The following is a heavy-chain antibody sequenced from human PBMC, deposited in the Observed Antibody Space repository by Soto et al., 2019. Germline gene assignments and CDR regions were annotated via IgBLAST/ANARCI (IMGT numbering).Heavy chain of an antibody. CDR2: ITWNSGSV. Sequence: EVQLVESGGGLVQPGRSLGLSCVGSGFNFDDYAMHWVRQAPGKGLEWVSGITWNSGSVEYADSVKGRFTISRDNVKNSLYLQMNSLRTEDTAFYYCARADSGLRLRPEFAYWGQGTLVTVSS. J-gene: IGHJ4*02. D-gene: IGHD5-12*01. CDR3: ARADSGLRLRPEFAY. CDR1: GFNFDDYA. V-gene: IGHV3-9*01.